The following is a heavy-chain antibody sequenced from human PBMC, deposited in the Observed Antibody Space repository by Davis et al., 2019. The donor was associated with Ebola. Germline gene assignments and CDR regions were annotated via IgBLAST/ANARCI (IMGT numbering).Heavy chain of an antibody. V-gene: IGHV3-73*01. CDR1: GFTFSGSA. CDR2: IRSKANSYAT. CDR3: AKEATWIQLWYFDY. D-gene: IGHD5-18*01. J-gene: IGHJ4*02. Sequence: GESLKISCAASGFTFSGSAMHWVRQASGKGLEWVGRIRSKANSYATAYAASVKGRFTISRDDSKNTAYLQMNSLRAEDTAVYYCAKEATWIQLWYFDYWGQGTLVTVSS.